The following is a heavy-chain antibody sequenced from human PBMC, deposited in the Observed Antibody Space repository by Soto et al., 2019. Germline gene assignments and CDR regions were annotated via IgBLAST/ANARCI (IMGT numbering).Heavy chain of an antibody. J-gene: IGHJ4*02. CDR3: ARMGIVGATTLDY. D-gene: IGHD1-26*01. CDR2: IYYIVSS. Sequence: SETLSLTCAVSGYSIRNTNWWGWIRQPPGKGLEWIGYIYYIVSSXXNPSLKSXXTMSVDTSHNRCSLKLISVTALATGVYYCARMGIVGATTLDYWGQGTLVTVX. CDR1: GYSIRNTNW. V-gene: IGHV4-28*01.